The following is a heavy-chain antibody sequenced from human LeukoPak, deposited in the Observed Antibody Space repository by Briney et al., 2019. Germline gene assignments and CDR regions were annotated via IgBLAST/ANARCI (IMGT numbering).Heavy chain of an antibody. CDR3: ARDGVTTDDSPTFDY. V-gene: IGHV3-30-3*01. CDR2: ISYDGSSN. Sequence: PGRSLRLSCAASGFTFSSYALHWVRLAPGKGLEWVAVISYDGSSNYYADSVKGRFTISRDNSQNTLYLQMNSLRVEDTAVYYCARDGVTTDDSPTFDYWGQGTLVTVSS. CDR1: GFTFSSYA. D-gene: IGHD4-17*01. J-gene: IGHJ4*02.